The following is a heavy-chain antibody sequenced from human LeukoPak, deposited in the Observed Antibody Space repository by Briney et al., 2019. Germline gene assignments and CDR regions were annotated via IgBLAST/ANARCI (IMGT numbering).Heavy chain of an antibody. D-gene: IGHD4-17*01. V-gene: IGHV4-61*02. CDR1: GGSISSGSYY. J-gene: IGHJ3*02. CDR2: IYTSGST. Sequence: PSETLSLTCTVSGGSISSGSYYWGWIRQPAGKGLEWIGRIYTSGSTNYNPSLKSRVTISVDTSKNQFSLKLSSVTAADTAVYYCARVRPSAYGDYGDAFDIWGQGTMVTVSS. CDR3: ARVRPSAYGDYGDAFDI.